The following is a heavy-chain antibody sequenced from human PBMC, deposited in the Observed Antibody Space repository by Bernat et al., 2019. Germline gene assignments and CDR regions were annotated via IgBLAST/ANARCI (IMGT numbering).Heavy chain of an antibody. Sequence: EVLLVESGGGLVKPGGSLRLSCAASGFTFSTYSMIWVRQAPGKGLEWVSCISSTSIYIYYADPGKGRFTISRDNAKNSLSLQMNSLRAEDTAVYYCARAGYGDYGFDYWGQGTLVTVSS. CDR3: ARAGYGDYGFDY. D-gene: IGHD4-17*01. J-gene: IGHJ4*02. V-gene: IGHV3-21*01. CDR2: ISSTSIYI. CDR1: GFTFSTYS.